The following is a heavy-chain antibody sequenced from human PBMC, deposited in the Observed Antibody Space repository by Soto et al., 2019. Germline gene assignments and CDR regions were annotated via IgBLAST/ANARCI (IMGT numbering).Heavy chain of an antibody. CDR3: ARLMVRGVISNWFYP. Sequence: PSETLSLTCTVSCGSISSDYWSWIRQPPGKGLEWIGYIYYSGSTNYNPSLKSRVTISVDTSKNQFSLKLSSVTAADTAVYYCARLMVRGVISNWFYPWGQGTLVTVSS. V-gene: IGHV4-59*08. D-gene: IGHD3-10*01. CDR2: IYYSGST. CDR1: CGSISSDY. J-gene: IGHJ5*02.